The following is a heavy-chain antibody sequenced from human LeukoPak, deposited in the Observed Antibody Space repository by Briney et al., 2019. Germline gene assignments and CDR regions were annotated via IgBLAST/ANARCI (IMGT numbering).Heavy chain of an antibody. CDR2: IYYSGST. Sequence: PSETLSLTCSVSGGSIIAQYWTWIRQPPGKRLEWIGYIYYSGSTNYNPSLKSRVTISIDTSKNQFSLEVRSVTAADTAVYYRARVYDFWSGYSEGAFDIWGQGTLVTVSS. V-gene: IGHV4-59*11. D-gene: IGHD3-3*01. CDR3: ARVYDFWSGYSEGAFDI. J-gene: IGHJ3*02. CDR1: GGSIIAQY.